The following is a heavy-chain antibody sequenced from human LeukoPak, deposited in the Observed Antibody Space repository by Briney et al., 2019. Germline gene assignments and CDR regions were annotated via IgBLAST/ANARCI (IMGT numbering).Heavy chain of an antibody. J-gene: IGHJ4*02. CDR1: GYTFTSYD. CDR2: MNPNSGNT. CDR3: ARGRRIAARPSAPAYYFDY. D-gene: IGHD6-6*01. Sequence: ASVKVSCKASGYTFTSYDINWVRQATGQGLEWMGWMNPNSGNTGYAQKFQGRVTITRNTSISTAYMELSSLRSEDTAVYYCARGRRIAARPSAPAYYFDYWGQGTLVTVSS. V-gene: IGHV1-8*03.